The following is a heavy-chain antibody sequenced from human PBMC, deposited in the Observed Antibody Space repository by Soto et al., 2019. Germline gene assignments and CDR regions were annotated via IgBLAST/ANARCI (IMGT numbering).Heavy chain of an antibody. CDR2: IYPGDSDT. D-gene: IGHD2-15*01. Sequence: GESLKISCKGSGYSFTSYWIGWVRQMPGKGLEWMGIIYPGDSDTRYSPSFQGQVTISADKSISTAYLQWSSLKASDTAMYYCARRASGSYYYYYGMDVWGQGTTVTVSS. CDR1: GYSFTSYW. J-gene: IGHJ6*02. V-gene: IGHV5-51*01. CDR3: ARRASGSYYYYYGMDV.